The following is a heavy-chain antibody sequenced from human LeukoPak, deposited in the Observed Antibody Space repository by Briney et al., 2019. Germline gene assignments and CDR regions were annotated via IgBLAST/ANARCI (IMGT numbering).Heavy chain of an antibody. J-gene: IGHJ4*02. CDR2: IYYSGST. Sequence: SETLSLTCTVSGGSISSSSYYWGWIRQPPGKGLEWIGSIYYSGSTYYNPSLKSRVTISVDTSKNQFSLKLSSVTAADTAVYYCARRGHYDILTGYWYYFDYWGQGTLVTVSS. CDR3: ARRGHYDILTGYWYYFDY. V-gene: IGHV4-39*01. D-gene: IGHD3-9*01. CDR1: GGSISSSSYY.